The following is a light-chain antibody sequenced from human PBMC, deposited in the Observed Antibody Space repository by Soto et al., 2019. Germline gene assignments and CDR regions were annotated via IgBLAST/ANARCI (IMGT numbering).Light chain of an antibody. J-gene: IGKJ1*01. CDR1: QNINAW. V-gene: IGKV1-5*01. Sequence: IPMTQYPSSLSVSVGDRVTITCRPSQNINAWLAWYQQRPGQAPKLLIYDASTVQSGVPSRFSGSGSGTEFTLTISSLLHDDAATYYCQNYSLYFPWTFGHGTKVDIK. CDR2: DAS. CDR3: QNYSLYFPWT.